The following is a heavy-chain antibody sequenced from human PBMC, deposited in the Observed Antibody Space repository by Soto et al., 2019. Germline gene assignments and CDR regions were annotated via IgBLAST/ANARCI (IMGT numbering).Heavy chain of an antibody. CDR3: ARGPSPYTSGYFDD. J-gene: IGHJ4*02. D-gene: IGHD2-2*01. CDR2: ISNDGSEK. V-gene: IGHV3-30-3*01. CDR1: GFTFSSYA. Sequence: QVQLVESGGGVVQPGRSLRLSCAASGFTFSSYAMQWVRQAPGKGLEWVAVISNDGSEKYYADSVKGRFTISRDNSKNTLYLQMNSLRAEDTAVYYCARGPSPYTSGYFDDWGQGTLVTVSS.